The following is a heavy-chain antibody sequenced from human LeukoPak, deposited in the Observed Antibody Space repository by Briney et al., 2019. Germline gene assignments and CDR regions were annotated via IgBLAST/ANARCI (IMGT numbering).Heavy chain of an antibody. D-gene: IGHD6-25*01. CDR2: IGVGGDFT. Sequence: GGSLRLSCAASGYTFSTYAMHWVRQAPGKGLEYVSAIGVGGDFTYYAVSVKDRFTISRDDSKNTLYLQMGGLRAGDMAVYYCVRGVSGLDLLSIAAAGNDAFDIWGQGAMVTVSS. CDR3: VRGVSGLDLLSIAAAGNDAFDI. J-gene: IGHJ3*02. V-gene: IGHV3-64*02. CDR1: GYTFSTYA.